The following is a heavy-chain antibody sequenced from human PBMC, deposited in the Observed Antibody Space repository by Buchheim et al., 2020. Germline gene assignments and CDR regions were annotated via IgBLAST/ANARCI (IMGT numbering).Heavy chain of an antibody. CDR3: ARGGYYGSGNNFRY. Sequence: QVQLQQWGAGLLKPSETLSLTCAVYGGSFSGYYWSWIRQPPGKGLEWIGEINHSGSTNYNPSLKSRVTLSVETSKNQFSLKLSSVTAADTAVYYCARGGYYGSGNNFRYWGQGTL. CDR2: INHSGST. CDR1: GGSFSGYY. J-gene: IGHJ1*01. D-gene: IGHD3-10*01. V-gene: IGHV4-34*01.